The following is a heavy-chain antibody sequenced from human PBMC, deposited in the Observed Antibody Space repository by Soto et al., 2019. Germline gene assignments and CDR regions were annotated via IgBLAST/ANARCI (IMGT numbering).Heavy chain of an antibody. CDR1: GFTFSSYA. V-gene: IGHV3-23*01. Sequence: LRLSCAASGFTFSSYAMSWVRQAPGKGLEWVSAISGSGGSTYYADSVKGRFTISRDNSKNTLYLQMNSLRAEDTAVYYCAKARLPGYSSSWTPLDYWGQGTLVTVSS. CDR3: AKARLPGYSSSWTPLDY. J-gene: IGHJ4*02. CDR2: ISGSGGST. D-gene: IGHD6-13*01.